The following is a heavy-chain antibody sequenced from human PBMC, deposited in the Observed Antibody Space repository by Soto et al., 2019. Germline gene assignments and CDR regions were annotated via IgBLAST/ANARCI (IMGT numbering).Heavy chain of an antibody. J-gene: IGHJ4*02. CDR3: ARGRYGDY. V-gene: IGHV1-18*01. CDR1: GYGFTTCG. Sequence: QIHLVQCGAEVKKPGASVKVSCKGSGYGFTTCGITWVRQAPGQGLEWMAWISAHNGNTNYAQKLQGRVTVTRDTSTITAYMELRSLRSDDTAVYYCARGRYGDYWGQGALVTVSS. CDR2: ISAHNGNT. D-gene: IGHD1-1*01.